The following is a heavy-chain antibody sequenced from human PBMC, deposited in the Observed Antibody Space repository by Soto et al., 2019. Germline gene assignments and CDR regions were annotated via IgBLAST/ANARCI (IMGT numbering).Heavy chain of an antibody. D-gene: IGHD3-10*01. CDR1: GGSISSSSYY. J-gene: IGHJ4*02. V-gene: IGHV4-39*01. CDR3: ARKKAGFGELTFDY. CDR2: IYYSGST. Sequence: SETLSLTCTVSGGSISSSSYYWGWIRQPPEKGLEWIGSIYYSGSTYYNPSLKSRVTISVDTSKNQFSLKLSSVTAADTAVYYCARKKAGFGELTFDYWGQGTLVTVSS.